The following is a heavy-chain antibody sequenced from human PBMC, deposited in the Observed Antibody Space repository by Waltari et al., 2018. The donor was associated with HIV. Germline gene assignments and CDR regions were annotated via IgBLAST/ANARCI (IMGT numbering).Heavy chain of an antibody. J-gene: IGHJ6*02. V-gene: IGHV3-74*01. Sequence: EVPLVESVGGLVQPGGSLRPSGADFGLSFRTYWMHGVRQALGQGMGWVSRIHSDGSSTSYADFVKGRFTISRDNAKNTLYLEMNSLRAEDTAVYYCARREATVVRGVYYYGMDVWGQGTTVTVSS. CDR1: GLSFRTYW. D-gene: IGHD3-10*01. CDR3: ARREATVVRGVYYYGMDV. CDR2: IHSDGSST.